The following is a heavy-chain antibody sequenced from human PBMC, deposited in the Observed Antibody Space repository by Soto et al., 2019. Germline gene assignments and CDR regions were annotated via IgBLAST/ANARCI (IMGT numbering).Heavy chain of an antibody. Sequence: QVQLQESGPGLVKPSQTLSLTCTVSGGSISSGGYYWSWIRQHPGKGLEWIGYIYYSGSTSYNPSHTSRVTVSGDTYRNQFSVKLSSVTAADTAVYYCAREVGIAVGGGWFDPWGQGTLVTVSS. J-gene: IGHJ5*02. D-gene: IGHD6-19*01. V-gene: IGHV4-31*03. CDR3: AREVGIAVGGGWFDP. CDR1: GGSISSGGYY. CDR2: IYYSGST.